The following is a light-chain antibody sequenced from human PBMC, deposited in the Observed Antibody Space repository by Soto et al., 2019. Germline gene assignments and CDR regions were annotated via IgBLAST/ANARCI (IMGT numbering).Light chain of an antibody. Sequence: QPVLTQSPSASASLGASVKLTCTLSSGHSSYAIAWHQQQPEKGPRYLMKLNSDGSHSKGDGIPDRFSGSSSGAERYLTISSLQSEDEAGYYCQTWGTGTNWVFGGGTKLTVL. CDR3: QTWGTGTNWV. J-gene: IGLJ3*02. V-gene: IGLV4-69*01. CDR1: SGHSSYA. CDR2: LNSDGSH.